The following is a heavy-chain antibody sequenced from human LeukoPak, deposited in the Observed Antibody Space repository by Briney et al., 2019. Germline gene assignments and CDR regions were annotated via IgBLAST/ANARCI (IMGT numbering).Heavy chain of an antibody. J-gene: IGHJ4*02. Sequence: ASVKVSCKASGYTFSSYYMHWVRQAPGQGLEWVGLINPTGDSTNYAQNFRGRVTMTRDTSTSTVYMDLSSLRSEDTAVYYCAREASGGYFDYWGQGALVTVSS. CDR3: AREASGGYFDY. D-gene: IGHD4-23*01. V-gene: IGHV1-46*01. CDR2: INPTGDST. CDR1: GYTFSSYY.